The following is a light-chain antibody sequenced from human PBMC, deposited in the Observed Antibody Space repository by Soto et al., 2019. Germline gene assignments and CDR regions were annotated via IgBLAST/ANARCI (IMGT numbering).Light chain of an antibody. CDR2: KAS. Sequence: SASTKDVVITTGRAIQTISSWLAWYQQKPGKAPKLLIYKASTLKSGVPSRFSGSGPGTEFTLTIISLQAEDGTRYCSKLPENQPRPFGQGT. CDR1: QTISSW. J-gene: IGKJ1*01. V-gene: IGKV1-5*03. CDR3: KLPENQPRP.